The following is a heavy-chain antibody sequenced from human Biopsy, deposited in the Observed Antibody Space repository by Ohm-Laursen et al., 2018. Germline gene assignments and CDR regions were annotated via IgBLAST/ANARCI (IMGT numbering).Heavy chain of an antibody. CDR2: ISYSRDT. CDR3: AKHGSGWTGDDAFHI. D-gene: IGHD6-19*01. J-gene: IGHJ3*02. CDR1: GGSISGSY. V-gene: IGHV4-59*08. Sequence: TLSLTCTVSGGSISGSYWRWIRQAPGKGLEWIGYISYSRDTNYNPSLKSLITISVDTSKNQFSLKLTSVTAADTAVYYCAKHGSGWTGDDAFHIWGQGTMVTVSS.